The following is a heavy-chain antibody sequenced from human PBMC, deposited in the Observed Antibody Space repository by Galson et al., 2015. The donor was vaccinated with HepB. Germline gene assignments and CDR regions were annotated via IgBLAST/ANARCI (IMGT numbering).Heavy chain of an antibody. CDR1: GYSFTSYW. CDR2: IYPGDSDT. CDR3: ARRTEAVAAYRRDLYYFDY. Sequence: QSGAEVKKPGESLKISCKGSGYSFTSYWIGWVRQMPGKGLEWMGIIYPGDSDTRYSPSFQGQVTISADKSISTAYLQWSSLKASDTAMYYCARRTEAVAAYRRDLYYFDYWGQGTLVTVSS. J-gene: IGHJ4*02. V-gene: IGHV5-51*01. D-gene: IGHD6-19*01.